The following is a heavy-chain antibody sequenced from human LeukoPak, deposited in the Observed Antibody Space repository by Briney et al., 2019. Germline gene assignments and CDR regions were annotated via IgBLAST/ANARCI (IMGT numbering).Heavy chain of an antibody. CDR1: GGSISSGDYY. V-gene: IGHV4-30-4*01. CDR2: IYYSGST. J-gene: IGHJ6*02. Sequence: PSQTLSLTRTVSGGSISSGDYYWSWIRQPPGKGLEWIGYIYYSGSTYYNPSLKSRVTISVDTSKNQFSLKLSSVTAADTAVYYCASGESYYYGMDVWGQGTTVTVSS. CDR3: ASGESYYYGMDV.